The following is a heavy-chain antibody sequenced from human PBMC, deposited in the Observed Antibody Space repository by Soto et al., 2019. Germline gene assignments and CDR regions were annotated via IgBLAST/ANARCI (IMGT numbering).Heavy chain of an antibody. J-gene: IGHJ4*02. CDR2: ISSSSNTI. Sequence: GGSLRLSCATSGFTFTSYSMNWVRQAPGRGLEWLSYISSSSNTIFYADSVKGRFTISRDSANSSLSLQLTSLRDDDTALYFCARGVEWRRGPFDAWGQGTPVTVSS. D-gene: IGHD3-3*01. CDR3: ARGVEWRRGPFDA. V-gene: IGHV3-48*02. CDR1: GFTFTSYS.